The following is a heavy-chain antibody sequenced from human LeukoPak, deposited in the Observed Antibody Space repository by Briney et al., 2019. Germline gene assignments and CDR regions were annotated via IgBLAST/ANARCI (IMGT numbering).Heavy chain of an antibody. CDR3: ARDSKPRITIFGFRFDP. D-gene: IGHD3-3*01. CDR2: IWYDGSNK. CDR1: GFTFSSYG. J-gene: IGHJ5*02. Sequence: GGSLSLSCAASGFTFSSYGMHWVRQAPGKGLEWVAVIWYDGSNKYYADSVKGRFTISRDNSKNTLYLQMNSLRAEDTAVYYCARDSKPRITIFGFRFDPWGQGTLVTVSS. V-gene: IGHV3-33*01.